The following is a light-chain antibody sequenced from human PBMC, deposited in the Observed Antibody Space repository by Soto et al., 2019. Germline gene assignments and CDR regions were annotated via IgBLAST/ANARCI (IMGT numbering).Light chain of an antibody. CDR1: QSVSKY. V-gene: IGKV3-20*01. CDR3: QQYGGSPQT. Sequence: EIVLTQSPGTLALSPGEGATLSCRASQSVSKYLAWYQQKPGQAPRLLIYGASSRATGIPDSFSGSGSGTDFTLTISRLEPEDFAVYYCQQYGGSPQTFGQETKVEIK. J-gene: IGKJ1*01. CDR2: GAS.